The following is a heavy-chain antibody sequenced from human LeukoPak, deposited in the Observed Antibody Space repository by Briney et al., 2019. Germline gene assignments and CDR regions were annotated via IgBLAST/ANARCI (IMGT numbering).Heavy chain of an antibody. CDR2: IIPIFGTA. J-gene: IGHJ6*03. V-gene: IGHV1-69*06. Sequence: ASVKVSCKASGGTFSSYAISWVRQAPGQGLEWMGGIIPIFGTANYAQKFQGRVTITADKSTSTAYMELRSLRSDDTAVYYCARVVPAAIFHYYYYMDVWGKGTTVTISS. CDR1: GGTFSSYA. CDR3: ARVVPAAIFHYYYYMDV. D-gene: IGHD2-2*01.